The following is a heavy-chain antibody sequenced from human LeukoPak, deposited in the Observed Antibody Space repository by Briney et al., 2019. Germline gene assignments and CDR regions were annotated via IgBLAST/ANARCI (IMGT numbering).Heavy chain of an antibody. D-gene: IGHD3-10*01. CDR1: GGTFSSYA. CDR2: IIPIFGTA. J-gene: IGHJ4*02. V-gene: IGHV1-69*05. Sequence: SVKVSCKASGGTFSSYAISWVRQAPGQGLEWMGRIIPIFGTANYAQKFQGRVTITTDESTSTAYMELSSLRSEDTAVYYCARYYYGSGSYLGYWGQGTLVTVSS. CDR3: ARYYYGSGSYLGY.